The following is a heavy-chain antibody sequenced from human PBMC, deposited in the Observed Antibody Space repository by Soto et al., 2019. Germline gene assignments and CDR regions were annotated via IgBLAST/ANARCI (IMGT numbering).Heavy chain of an antibody. V-gene: IGHV1-3*01. CDR1: GYTFTSYA. D-gene: IGHD6-13*01. Sequence: GASVKVSCKASGYTFTSYAMHWVRQAPGQRLEWMGWINAGNGNTKYSQKFQGRVTITRDTSASTAYMELSSLRSEDTAVYYCARGSGSSSWRPSHRIEDYWGQGTLVTVSS. J-gene: IGHJ4*02. CDR2: INAGNGNT. CDR3: ARGSGSSSWRPSHRIEDY.